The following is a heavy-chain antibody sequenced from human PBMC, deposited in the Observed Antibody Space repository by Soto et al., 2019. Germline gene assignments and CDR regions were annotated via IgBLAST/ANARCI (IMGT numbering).Heavy chain of an antibody. Sequence: SQTLSLTCPVSGGSVSSGSYYWSWIRQPPGKGLEWIGYIYYSGSTNYNLSLKSRVTISVDTSKNQFSLKLSTVTAADTSVYYCARSQGLVMPLDPWGQGTLVTVSS. CDR3: ARSQGLVMPLDP. CDR2: IYYSGST. CDR1: GGSVSSGSYY. J-gene: IGHJ5*02. D-gene: IGHD6-6*01. V-gene: IGHV4-61*01.